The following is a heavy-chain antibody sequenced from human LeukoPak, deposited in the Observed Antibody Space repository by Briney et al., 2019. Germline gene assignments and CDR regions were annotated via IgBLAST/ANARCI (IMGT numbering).Heavy chain of an antibody. CDR3: ARTFPAPSYGDSDSRTKYPYSMDV. CDR1: GGSISSYY. Sequence: SETLSLTCTVSGGSISSYYWSWIRQPPGKGLEWIGYIYYSGSTNYNPSLKSRVTISVDTSKNQFSLKLSSVTAADTAVYYCARTFPAPSYGDSDSRTKYPYSMDVWGQGTMVAVSS. D-gene: IGHD4-17*01. CDR2: IYYSGST. V-gene: IGHV4-59*08. J-gene: IGHJ6*02.